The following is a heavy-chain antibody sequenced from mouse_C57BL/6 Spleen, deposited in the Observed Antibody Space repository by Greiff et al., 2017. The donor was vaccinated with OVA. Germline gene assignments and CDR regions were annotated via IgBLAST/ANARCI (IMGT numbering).Heavy chain of an antibody. J-gene: IGHJ1*03. Sequence: VNVVESEGGLVQPGSSMKLSCTASGFTFSDYYMAWVRQVPEKGLEWVANINSDGSSTYYLDSLKSRFIISRDNAKNSLYQQMSSLKSDDTSTYYCARDSYSDYCYFYVWVTGTTVTVSS. CDR3: ARDSYSDYCYFYV. V-gene: IGHV5-16*01. CDR1: GFTFSDYY. D-gene: IGHD2-12*01. CDR2: INSDGSST.